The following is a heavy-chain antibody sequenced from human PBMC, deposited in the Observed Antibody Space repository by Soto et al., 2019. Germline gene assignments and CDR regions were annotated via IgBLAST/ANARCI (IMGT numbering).Heavy chain of an antibody. Sequence: GGSLRLSCTTSGFSFGDYSMTWVRQAPGKGLEWVGFIRNPGYGGTTEYATSVKGRFIISRDDSMSSAYLQLNSLKVDDSAVYYCVRGSFGYYGPWGQGTLVTVSS. V-gene: IGHV3-49*04. J-gene: IGHJ5*02. CDR1: GFSFGDYS. CDR3: VRGSFGYYGP. D-gene: IGHD3-22*01. CDR2: IRNPGYGGTT.